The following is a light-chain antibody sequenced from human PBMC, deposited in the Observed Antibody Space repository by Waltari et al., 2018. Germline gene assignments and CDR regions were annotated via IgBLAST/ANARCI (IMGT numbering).Light chain of an antibody. CDR2: WAS. Sequence: VMTQSPDSLAVSLGERATINCKSSQTLLYSSNNKNYLAWYQQKPGQRPKLLIYWASTRESGVPDRFSGSGSGTDFTLTISSLQAEDVAVYYCQQYYSTPLTFGQGTKVEIK. CDR3: QQYYSTPLT. CDR1: QTLLYSSNNKNY. V-gene: IGKV4-1*01. J-gene: IGKJ1*01.